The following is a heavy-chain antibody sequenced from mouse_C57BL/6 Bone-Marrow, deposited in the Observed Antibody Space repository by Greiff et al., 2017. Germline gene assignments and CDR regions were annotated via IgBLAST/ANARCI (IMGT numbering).Heavy chain of an antibody. Sequence: EVKLLESGPELVKPGASVKMSCKASGYTFTDYNMHWVKQSHGKSLEWIGYINPNNGGTSYNQKFKGKATLTVNKSSSTAYMELRSLTSEDSAVYYCAITTVVATLDFDYWGQGTTLTVSS. CDR2: INPNNGGT. D-gene: IGHD1-1*01. CDR1: GYTFTDYN. J-gene: IGHJ2*01. CDR3: AITTVVATLDFDY. V-gene: IGHV1-22*01.